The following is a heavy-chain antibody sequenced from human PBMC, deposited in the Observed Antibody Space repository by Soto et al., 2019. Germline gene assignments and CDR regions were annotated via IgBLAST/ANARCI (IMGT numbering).Heavy chain of an antibody. CDR3: ARVRKQQLVREYWFDP. CDR1: GYTFTSYG. J-gene: IGHJ5*02. D-gene: IGHD6-13*01. Sequence: GASVKVSCKASGYTFTSYGISWVRQAPGQGLEWMGWISAYNGNTNYAQKLQGRVTMTTDTSTSTAYMELRSLRSGDTAVHYCARVRKQQLVREYWFDPWGQGTLVTVS. CDR2: ISAYNGNT. V-gene: IGHV1-18*01.